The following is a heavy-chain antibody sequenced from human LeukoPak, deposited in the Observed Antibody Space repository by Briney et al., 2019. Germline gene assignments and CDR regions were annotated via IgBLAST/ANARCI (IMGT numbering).Heavy chain of an antibody. V-gene: IGHV4-39*07. CDR2: IYYSGST. Sequence: PSETLSLTCTVSGGSISSSSYYWGWIRQPPGKGLEWIGSIYYSGSTYYNPSLKSRVTISVDTSKNQFSLKLSSVTAADTAVYYCARDRGELATDNPFDYWGQGTLVTVSS. CDR3: ARDRGELATDNPFDY. CDR1: GGSISSSSYY. D-gene: IGHD1-26*01. J-gene: IGHJ4*02.